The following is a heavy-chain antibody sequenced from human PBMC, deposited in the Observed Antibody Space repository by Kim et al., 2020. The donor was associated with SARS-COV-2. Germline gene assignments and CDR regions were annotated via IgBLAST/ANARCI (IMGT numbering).Heavy chain of an antibody. CDR2: ISGSGGST. V-gene: IGHV3-23*01. CDR1: GFTFSSYA. J-gene: IGHJ6*02. Sequence: GGSLRLSCAASGFTFSSYAMSWVRQAPGKGLEWVSIISGSGGSTFYADSVKGRFTISRDNSKNMLFLQMNSLRDEDTAVYYCALRFYYGLDVWGQGTTVTVSS. CDR3: ALRFYYGLDV.